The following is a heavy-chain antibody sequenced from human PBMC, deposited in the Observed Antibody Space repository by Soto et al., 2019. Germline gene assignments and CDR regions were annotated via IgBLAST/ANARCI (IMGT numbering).Heavy chain of an antibody. J-gene: IGHJ6*02. CDR2: IYYSGST. Sequence: SETLSLTCTVSGGSISSYYWSWIRQPPGKGLEWIGYIYYSGSTNYNPSLKSRVTISVDTSKNQFSLKLSSVTAADTAVYYCARVAEGPVAEEGVYYYYYVMDFWGQGTTVTVSS. D-gene: IGHD6-19*01. CDR1: GGSISSYY. V-gene: IGHV4-59*12. CDR3: ARVAEGPVAEEGVYYYYYVMDF.